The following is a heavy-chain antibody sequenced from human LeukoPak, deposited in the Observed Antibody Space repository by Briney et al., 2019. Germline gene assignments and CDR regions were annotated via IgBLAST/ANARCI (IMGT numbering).Heavy chain of an antibody. CDR3: ARQPPYSSTFDV. CDR2: MHPGEST. V-gene: IGHV4-39*01. J-gene: IGHJ3*01. Sequence: SETLSLTCTVSGGSINRSSYYWPWIRQPPGKGMEWIGSMHPGESTYYNPSLRSRVTISVDTSKNQFSLSLTSVTAADRAVYYCARQPPYSSTFDVWGQGTMVSVSS. CDR1: GGSINRSSYY. D-gene: IGHD2-21*01.